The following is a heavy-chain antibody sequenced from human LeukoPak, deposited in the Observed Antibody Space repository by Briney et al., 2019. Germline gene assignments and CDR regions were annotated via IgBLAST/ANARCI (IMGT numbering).Heavy chain of an antibody. CDR2: INWNGGST. J-gene: IGHJ4*02. D-gene: IGHD6-13*01. CDR1: GFTFDDYG. V-gene: IGHV3-20*04. Sequence: GGSLRLSCAASGFTFDDYGMSWVRQAPGKGLEWVSGINWNGGSTGHADSVKGRFTISRDNAKNSLYLQMNSLRAEDTALYYCARDLESSSSWYVDYWGQGTLVTVSS. CDR3: ARDLESSSSWYVDY.